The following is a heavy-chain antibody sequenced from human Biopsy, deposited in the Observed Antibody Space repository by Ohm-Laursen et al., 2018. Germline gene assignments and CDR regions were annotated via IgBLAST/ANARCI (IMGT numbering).Heavy chain of an antibody. V-gene: IGHV1-2*02. Sequence: SVKVSCKTSGYTFTGDYIHWVRQAPGQGLEWMGWIDPKTGGTEYAQKVRGRVTMTRDTSISTMYMDLSSLRSDDTAVYYCAKDLLEWSVPSWGQGTLVTVSS. CDR2: IDPKTGGT. CDR1: GYTFTGDY. J-gene: IGHJ4*02. CDR3: AKDLLEWSVPS. D-gene: IGHD3-3*01.